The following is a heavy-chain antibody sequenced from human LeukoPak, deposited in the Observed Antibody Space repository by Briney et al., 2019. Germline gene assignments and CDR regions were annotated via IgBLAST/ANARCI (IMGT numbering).Heavy chain of an antibody. CDR3: ARDRTAAAGTS. J-gene: IGHJ5*02. CDR2: ISSSGSTI. CDR1: GFTFSSYE. D-gene: IGHD6-13*01. Sequence: GGSLRLSCAASGFTFSSYEMNWVRQAPGKGLEWVSYISSSGSTIYYADSVKGRFTISRDNAKNSLYLQMNSLRAEDTAAYYCARDRTAAAGTSWGQGTLVTVSS. V-gene: IGHV3-48*03.